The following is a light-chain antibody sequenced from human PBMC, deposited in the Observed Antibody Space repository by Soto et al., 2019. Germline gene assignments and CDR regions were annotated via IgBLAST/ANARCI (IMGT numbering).Light chain of an antibody. CDR3: QQLNSFPST. CDR1: QGISDY. Sequence: IQLTQSPSSLSASVGDSVTITCRARQGISDYLAWYQQKPGKAPKLLIYPASSLQSGVPSRFSGSGSGTDFTLTISSLQPYDFATDYCQQLNSFPSTFGPGTKLDIK. CDR2: PAS. V-gene: IGKV1-9*01. J-gene: IGKJ3*01.